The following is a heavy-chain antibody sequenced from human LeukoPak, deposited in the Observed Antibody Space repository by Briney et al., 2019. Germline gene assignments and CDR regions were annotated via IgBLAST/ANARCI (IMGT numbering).Heavy chain of an antibody. CDR1: GGSFSDYY. Sequence: SETLSLTCAVYGGSFSDYYWNWIRQPPGKGLEWIGEINHSGSTNYNPSLKSRVTVSVDTSKNQFSLKLSSVTAADTAVYYCARGRDYSNYVAGWLDPWGQGTLVTVSS. J-gene: IGHJ5*02. CDR3: ARGRDYSNYVAGWLDP. CDR2: INHSGST. D-gene: IGHD4-11*01. V-gene: IGHV4-34*01.